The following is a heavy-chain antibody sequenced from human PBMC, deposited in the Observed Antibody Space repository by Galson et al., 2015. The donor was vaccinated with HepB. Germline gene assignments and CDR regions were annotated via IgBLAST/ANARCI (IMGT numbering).Heavy chain of an antibody. CDR3: ARDHESGFGESLGDYFDY. CDR1: GFTFSSYT. CDR2: ISSSSSTI. J-gene: IGHJ4*02. D-gene: IGHD3-10*01. Sequence: SLRLSCAASGFTFSSYTMNWVRQAPGKGLEWVSYISSSSSTIYYADSVKGRFTISRDNAKNSLYLQMNSLRAEDTAVYYCARDHESGFGESLGDYFDYWGQGTLVTVSS. V-gene: IGHV3-48*01.